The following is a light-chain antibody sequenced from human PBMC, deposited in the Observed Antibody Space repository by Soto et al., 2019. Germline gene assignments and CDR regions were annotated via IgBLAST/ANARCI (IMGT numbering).Light chain of an antibody. CDR2: AAS. V-gene: IGKV3-15*01. CDR3: QQYNNCTLT. CDR1: QRVRSD. Sequence: EIQMTHSPATLSVSVGLRVSLSCRASQRVRSDLGWYQQKTGKAPRLLIYAASSRQSGVPSRLSGSGSGTELTITISSMKTEDFEAYLCQQYNNCTLTFGQGTKVDIK. J-gene: IGKJ1*01.